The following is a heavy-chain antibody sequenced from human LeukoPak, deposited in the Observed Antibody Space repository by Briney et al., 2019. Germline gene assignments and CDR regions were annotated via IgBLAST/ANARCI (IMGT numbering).Heavy chain of an antibody. Sequence: ASVKVSCKTYGYTFSSFGITWVRQAPGQGLEWIGWISTSNGNTNHGQKVQGRLTMTTDTSTSTAYMELRSLRSDDTAVYYCARAYDSRGYWSQGTLVTVSS. J-gene: IGHJ4*02. CDR2: ISTSNGNT. CDR1: GYTFSSFG. CDR3: ARAYDSRGY. D-gene: IGHD3-22*01. V-gene: IGHV1-18*01.